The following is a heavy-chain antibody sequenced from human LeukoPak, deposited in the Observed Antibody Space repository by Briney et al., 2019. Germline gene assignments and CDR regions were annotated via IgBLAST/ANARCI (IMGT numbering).Heavy chain of an antibody. V-gene: IGHV3-74*01. CDR2: INSDGSST. J-gene: IGHJ4*02. D-gene: IGHD3-9*01. Sequence: GGSLRLSCAASGFTFSSYWMHWVRQAPGKGLVWVSRINSDGSSTSYADSVKGRFTISRDNAKNTLYLQMNSLRAEDTAVYYCARERYFDSNYFDYWGQGTLVAVSP. CDR1: GFTFSSYW. CDR3: ARERYFDSNYFDY.